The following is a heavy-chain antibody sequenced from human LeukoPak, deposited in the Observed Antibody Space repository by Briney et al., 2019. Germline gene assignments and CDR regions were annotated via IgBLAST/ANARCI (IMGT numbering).Heavy chain of an antibody. CDR1: GFTFSSYS. CDR3: ARDLRSFRYYYYGMDV. D-gene: IGHD3-10*01. Sequence: GGSLRLSCAASGFTFSSYSMNWVRQAPGKGLEWVSYISSSSTIYYADSVKGRFTISRDNAKNSLYLQMNSLRDEDTAVYYCARDLRSFRYYYYGMDVWGQGTTVTVSS. J-gene: IGHJ6*02. CDR2: ISSSSTI. V-gene: IGHV3-48*02.